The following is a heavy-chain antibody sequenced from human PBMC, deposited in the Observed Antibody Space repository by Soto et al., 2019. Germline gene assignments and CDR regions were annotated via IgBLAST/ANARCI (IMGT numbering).Heavy chain of an antibody. CDR1: GGSFSGYY. CDR2: LYNSGST. V-gene: IGHV4-34*01. J-gene: IGHJ4*02. D-gene: IGHD2-15*01. CDR3: ARRHRLCSGGGCYLFDY. Sequence: SETLSLTCAVYGGSFSGYYWSWIRQPPGKGLEWIGDLYNSGSTNYNPSLKSRVSISVDTSQNQFSLKLTSVTAADTAVYYCARRHRLCSGGGCYLFDYWGQGKMVTVSS.